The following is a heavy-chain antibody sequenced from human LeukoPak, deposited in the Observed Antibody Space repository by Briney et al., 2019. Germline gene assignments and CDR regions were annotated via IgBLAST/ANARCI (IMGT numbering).Heavy chain of an antibody. D-gene: IGHD3-9*01. Sequence: PSQTLSLTCAVSGGSISSGGHSWSWIRQPPGKGLEWIGYIYYSGSTNYNPSLKSRVTISVDTSKNQFSLKLSSVTAADTAVYYCASSDILTGPSFYYYGMDVWGQGTTVTVSS. J-gene: IGHJ6*02. CDR2: IYYSGST. CDR1: GGSISSGGHS. V-gene: IGHV4-30-4*07. CDR3: ASSDILTGPSFYYYGMDV.